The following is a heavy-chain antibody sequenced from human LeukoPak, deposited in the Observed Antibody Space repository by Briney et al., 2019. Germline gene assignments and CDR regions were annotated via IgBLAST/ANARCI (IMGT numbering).Heavy chain of an antibody. CDR1: GGSISSGGYY. V-gene: IGHV4-31*03. CDR3: ASYNDYYDSSGYYYDWFDP. CDR2: IYYSRST. Sequence: SQTLSLTCTVSGGSISSGGYYWSWIRQHPGKGLEWIGYIYYSRSTYYNPSLKGRVTISVDTSKNQFSLKLSSVTAADTAVYYCASYNDYYDSSGYYYDWFDPWGQGTLVTVSS. J-gene: IGHJ5*02. D-gene: IGHD3-22*01.